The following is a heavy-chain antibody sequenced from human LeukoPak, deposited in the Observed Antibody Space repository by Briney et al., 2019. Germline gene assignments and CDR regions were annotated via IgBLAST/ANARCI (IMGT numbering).Heavy chain of an antibody. V-gene: IGHV4-4*07. CDR3: ARDVDTAMGYYFDY. CDR2: IYTSGST. J-gene: IGHJ4*02. D-gene: IGHD5-18*01. Sequence: SETLSLTCTVTGGSISSYYWSWIRQPAGKGLEWIGRIYTSGSTNYNPSLKSRVTMSVDTSKNQFSLKLSSVTAADTAVYYCARDVDTAMGYYFDYWGQGTLVTVSS. CDR1: GGSISSYY.